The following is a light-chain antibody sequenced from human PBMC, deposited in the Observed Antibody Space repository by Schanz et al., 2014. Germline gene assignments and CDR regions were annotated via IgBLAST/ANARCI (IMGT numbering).Light chain of an antibody. CDR1: SSDVADFNY. CDR2: DIS. J-gene: IGLJ1*01. CDR3: CSYAGSFSYV. Sequence: QSALTQPRSVSGSPGQSVTISCTGTSSDVADFNYVSWYQHHPGKAPKLMIYDISERPSGVPDRFSGSKSGNTASLTISGLQAEDEADYYCCSYAGSFSYVFGTGTKLTVL. V-gene: IGLV2-11*01.